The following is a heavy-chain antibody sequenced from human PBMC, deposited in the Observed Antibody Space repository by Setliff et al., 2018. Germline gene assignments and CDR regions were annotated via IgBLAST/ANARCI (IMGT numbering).Heavy chain of an antibody. V-gene: IGHV4-34*01. Sequence: SETLSLTCAVYGGSFSGYYWSWIRQPSGKGLEWIGEINHSGSTNYNPSLKSRVTISVDTSKNQFSLKLSSVTAADTAVYYCARGADTVVAPYDAFDIWGQGTMVTVSS. D-gene: IGHD2-15*01. J-gene: IGHJ3*02. CDR1: GGSFSGYY. CDR2: INHSGST. CDR3: ARGADTVVAPYDAFDI.